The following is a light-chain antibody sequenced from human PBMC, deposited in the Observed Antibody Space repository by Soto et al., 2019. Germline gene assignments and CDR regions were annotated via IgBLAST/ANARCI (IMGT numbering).Light chain of an antibody. CDR2: GND. Sequence: QSALTQPPSASGTPGQRVTISCSGTNSNIATYAVNCYQQYPGTAPTLLIYGNDQRPSGVPDRFSGSKSDTSASLAISGLQSEDEADYYCGAWDDRLHGYVFGTGTKVTVL. J-gene: IGLJ1*01. CDR1: NSNIATYA. CDR3: GAWDDRLHGYV. V-gene: IGLV1-44*01.